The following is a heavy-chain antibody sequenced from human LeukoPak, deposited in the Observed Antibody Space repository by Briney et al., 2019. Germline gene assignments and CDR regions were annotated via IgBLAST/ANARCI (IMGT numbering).Heavy chain of an antibody. CDR3: ARDASSSFADY. CDR1: GFIVSSNY. V-gene: IGHV3-21*01. CDR2: ISSSSSYI. Sequence: GGSLRLSCAASGFIVSSNYMTWVRQAPGKGLEWVSSISSSSSYIYYADSVKGRFTISRDNAKNSLYLQMNSLRAEDTAVYYCARDASSSFADYWGQGTLVTVSS. D-gene: IGHD6-13*01. J-gene: IGHJ4*02.